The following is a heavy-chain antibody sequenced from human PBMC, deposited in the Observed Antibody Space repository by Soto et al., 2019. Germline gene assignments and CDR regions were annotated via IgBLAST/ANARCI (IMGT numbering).Heavy chain of an antibody. D-gene: IGHD3-22*01. CDR2: IVVGSGNT. CDR3: ARQVRGYYFAVLAF. Sequence: QRLEWIGWIVVGSGNTNYAQKFQERVTITRDMSTSTAYMELSSLRSEDTAVYFCARQVRGYYFAVLAFWGNRTTVPVSS. J-gene: IGHJ6*04. V-gene: IGHV1-58*01.